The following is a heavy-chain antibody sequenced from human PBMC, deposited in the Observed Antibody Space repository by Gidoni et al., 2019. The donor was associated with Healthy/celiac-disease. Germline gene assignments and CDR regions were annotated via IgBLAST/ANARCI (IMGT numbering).Heavy chain of an antibody. D-gene: IGHD2-15*01. CDR2: IIPLFGTA. CDR3: ARERRGYCSGGSCYSRIYYYYYGMDV. J-gene: IGHJ6*02. CDR1: GGTLSSYA. V-gene: IGHV1-69*01. Sequence: QVQLVQSGAEVKKPGSSLKVSCKASGGTLSSYAISLVRQAPGQGLEWMGGIIPLFGTANYAQKFQGRVTSTADESTSTAYMELSSLRSEDTAVYYCARERRGYCSGGSCYSRIYYYYYGMDVWGQGTTVTVSS.